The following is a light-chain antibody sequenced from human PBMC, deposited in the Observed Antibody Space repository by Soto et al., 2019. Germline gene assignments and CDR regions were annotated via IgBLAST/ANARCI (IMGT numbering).Light chain of an antibody. Sequence: DIQMTQSPSTLSASVGDRVTITGRAIQSISSWLSWYQQKPGKAPNLLIYKASSLETGVPSRFSGSGSGTEFTLTISSLQPDDFATYYCQQYNSYVTLGQGTKVEIK. CDR2: KAS. CDR3: QQYNSYVT. CDR1: QSISSW. V-gene: IGKV1-5*03. J-gene: IGKJ1*01.